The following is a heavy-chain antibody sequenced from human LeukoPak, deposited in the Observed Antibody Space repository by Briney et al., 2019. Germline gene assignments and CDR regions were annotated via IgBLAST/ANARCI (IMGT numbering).Heavy chain of an antibody. CDR1: GGSISSYY. Sequence: SETLSLTCTVSGGSISSYYWSWIRQPPGKGLEWIGYIYHSGSTNYNPSLKSRVTISVDTSKNQFSLKLSSVTAADTAVYYCARRFEGYCSGGRCYSFWFDPWGQGTLVTVSS. D-gene: IGHD2-15*01. V-gene: IGHV4-59*08. CDR2: IYHSGST. CDR3: ARRFEGYCSGGRCYSFWFDP. J-gene: IGHJ5*02.